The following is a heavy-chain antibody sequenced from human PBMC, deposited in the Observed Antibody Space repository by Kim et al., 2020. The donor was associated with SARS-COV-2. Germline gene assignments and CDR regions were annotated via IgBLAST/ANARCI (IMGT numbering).Heavy chain of an antibody. V-gene: IGHV3-21*01. CDR1: GFTFSSCT. J-gene: IGHJ6*02. Sequence: GGSLRLSCAASGFTFSSCTMNWVRQAPGKGLEWVSSISSSSTYIYYADSVKGRFTISRDNAKNSLYLQMNRLRAEDTAVYFCARDAPTTVTTLLTNYYYYYGMDVWGQGTTVTVSS. CDR2: ISSSSTYI. CDR3: ARDAPTTVTTLLTNYYYYYGMDV. D-gene: IGHD4-17*01.